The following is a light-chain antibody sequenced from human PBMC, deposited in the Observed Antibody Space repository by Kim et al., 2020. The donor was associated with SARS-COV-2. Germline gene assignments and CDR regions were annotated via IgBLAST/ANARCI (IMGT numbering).Light chain of an antibody. CDR2: GKN. CDR1: SLRSYY. V-gene: IGLV3-19*01. Sequence: SSELTQDPAVSVALGQTVRTTCQGDSLRSYYASWYQQKPGQAPVLVIYGKNNRPSGIPDRFSGSSSGNTACLTITGAQAEDEADYYCNSRDSSGNHWVFG. J-gene: IGLJ3*02. CDR3: NSRDSSGNHWV.